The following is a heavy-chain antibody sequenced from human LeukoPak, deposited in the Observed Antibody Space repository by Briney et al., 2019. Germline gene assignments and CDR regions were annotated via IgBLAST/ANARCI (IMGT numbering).Heavy chain of an antibody. CDR3: AKDYIYGGWGNAFDI. V-gene: IGHV3-30*02. J-gene: IGHJ3*02. CDR1: GFTFSSYA. Sequence: GRSLRLSCAASGFTFSSYAMHWVRQAPGKGLEWVAFIRFDGSSKFYTDSVKGRFTISRDNSKNTLNLQMNGLRAEDTAVYYCAKDYIYGGWGNAFDIWGQGTKVTVSS. D-gene: IGHD5-18*01. CDR2: IRFDGSSK.